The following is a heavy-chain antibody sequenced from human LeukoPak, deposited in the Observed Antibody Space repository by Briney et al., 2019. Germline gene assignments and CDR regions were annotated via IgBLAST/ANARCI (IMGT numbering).Heavy chain of an antibody. D-gene: IGHD1-26*01. CDR2: INHSGST. CDR1: VGSFSGYY. V-gene: IGHV4-34*01. Sequence: PSETLSLTCAVYVGSFSGYYWSWIRQPPGKGLEWIGEINHSGSTNYNPSLKSRVTISVDTSKNQFSLKLRSVTAADTAVYYCARGRSLGCMDVWGKGTTVTVSS. CDR3: ARGRSLGCMDV. J-gene: IGHJ6*04.